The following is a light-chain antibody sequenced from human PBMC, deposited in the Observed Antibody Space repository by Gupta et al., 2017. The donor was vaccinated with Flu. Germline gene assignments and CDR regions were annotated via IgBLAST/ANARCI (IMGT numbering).Light chain of an antibody. CDR2: QDT. V-gene: IGLV3-1*01. CDR1: KLEEKY. Sequence: TCSGDKLEEKYVFWYQQKPGQSPLLVIYQDTKRPSGIPERFSGSNSGNTATLTISGTQAIDEADYYCQAWNNNTAIFGGGTRLTVL. J-gene: IGLJ2*01. CDR3: QAWNNNTAI.